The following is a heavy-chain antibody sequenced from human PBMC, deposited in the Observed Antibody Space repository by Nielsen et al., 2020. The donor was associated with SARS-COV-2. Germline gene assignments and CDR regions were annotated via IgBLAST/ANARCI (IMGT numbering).Heavy chain of an antibody. CDR3: ARGPAYGSGSYYTH. Sequence: GESLKISCAASGFTVSSNYMSWVRQAPGKGLEWVSVIYSGGSTYYADSVKGRFTISRDNSKNTLYLQMNSLRAEDTAVYYCARGPAYGSGSYYTHWGQGTQVTVSS. V-gene: IGHV3-66*01. D-gene: IGHD3-10*01. CDR2: IYSGGST. CDR1: GFTVSSNY. J-gene: IGHJ4*02.